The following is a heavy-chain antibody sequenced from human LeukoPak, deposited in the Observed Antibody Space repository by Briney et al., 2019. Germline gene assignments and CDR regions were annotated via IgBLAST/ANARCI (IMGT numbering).Heavy chain of an antibody. Sequence: SQTLSLTCAISGDSVSSNNAAWNWIRQSPSRGLEWLGRTYYRSKWYTEYAVSVKSRITTNPDTSKNQFSLQLNSVTPEDTAVYYCVRGAWELLSHYWYFDLWGRGTLVTVSS. CDR1: GDSVSSNNAA. CDR2: TYYRSKWYT. V-gene: IGHV6-1*01. J-gene: IGHJ2*01. CDR3: VRGAWELLSHYWYFDL. D-gene: IGHD1-26*01.